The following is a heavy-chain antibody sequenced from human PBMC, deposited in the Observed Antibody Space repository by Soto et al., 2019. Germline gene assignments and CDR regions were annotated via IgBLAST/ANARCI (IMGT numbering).Heavy chain of an antibody. CDR3: ARAEGTTSDFDY. CDR1: GYTFTSYA. CDR2: ISNYNGNT. V-gene: IGHV1-18*04. Sequence: QVQLVQSGAEVKRPGASVKVSCKASGYTFTSYAFSWVRQAPGQGLEWMGWISNYNGNTNYAQKLQVRVTMTTVTSTSTSYIELRSLRSYDTAVYFCARAEGTTSDFDYWGQGTLVTVSA. J-gene: IGHJ4*02. D-gene: IGHD4-17*01.